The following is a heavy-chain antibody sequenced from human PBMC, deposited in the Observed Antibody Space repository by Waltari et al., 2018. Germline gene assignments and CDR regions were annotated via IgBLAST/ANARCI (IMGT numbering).Heavy chain of an antibody. V-gene: IGHV4-59*01. CDR3: ARAEPTFWAAAGTRFDP. CDR2: IYYSGST. Sequence: QVQLQESGPGLVKPSETLSITCTVSGGSISSYYWSWIRQPPGKGLEWIGYIYYSGSTNYNPSLKSRVTISVDTSKNQFSLKLSSVTAADTAVYYCARAEPTFWAAAGTRFDPWGQGTLVTVSS. CDR1: GGSISSYY. D-gene: IGHD6-13*01. J-gene: IGHJ5*02.